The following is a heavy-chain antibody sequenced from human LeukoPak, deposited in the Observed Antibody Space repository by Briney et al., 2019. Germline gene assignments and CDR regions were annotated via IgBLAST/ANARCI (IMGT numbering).Heavy chain of an antibody. V-gene: IGHV4-59*01. Sequence: SETLSLTCTVSGGSMKDYYWSWIRQPPGKGLEWIGYIYYSGSTNYNPSLKSRVTISVDTSNNQFSLRLSSVTAADTAVYSCARDSWSNWFDHWGQGTLVTVSS. D-gene: IGHD2-8*01. J-gene: IGHJ5*02. CDR1: GGSMKDYY. CDR3: ARDSWSNWFDH. CDR2: IYYSGST.